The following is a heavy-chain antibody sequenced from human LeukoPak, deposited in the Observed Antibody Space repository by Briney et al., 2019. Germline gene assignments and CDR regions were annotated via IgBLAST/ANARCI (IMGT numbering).Heavy chain of an antibody. Sequence: GGSLRLSCAASGLTVSSNCVTWVRQAPGKGLEWVSVRYSDGTTSYADSVKGRFTISRDNSKSTLSLQMNSLRTEDTAVYYCAREGRDSTNINAFDFWGQGIMVTVSS. D-gene: IGHD2-2*01. V-gene: IGHV3-53*05. CDR3: AREGRDSTNINAFDF. CDR1: GLTVSSNC. J-gene: IGHJ3*01. CDR2: RYSDGTT.